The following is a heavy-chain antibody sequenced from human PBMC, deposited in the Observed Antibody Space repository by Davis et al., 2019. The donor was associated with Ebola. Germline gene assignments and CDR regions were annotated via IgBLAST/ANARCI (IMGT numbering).Heavy chain of an antibody. CDR1: GYTFTNYG. CDR2: INPHNGNT. D-gene: IGHD6-19*01. Sequence: AASVKVSCKASGYTFTNYGITWVRQAPGQGLEWMGWINPHNGNTNYAQNVQGRVIMTSDTATTTAYMELSSLRSEDTAVYYCARGQQWLWFDPWGQGTLVTVSS. CDR3: ARGQQWLWFDP. V-gene: IGHV1-18*04. J-gene: IGHJ5*02.